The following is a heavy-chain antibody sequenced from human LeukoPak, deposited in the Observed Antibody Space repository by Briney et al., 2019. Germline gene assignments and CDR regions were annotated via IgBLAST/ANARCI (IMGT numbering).Heavy chain of an antibody. V-gene: IGHV4-34*01. J-gene: IGHJ6*03. D-gene: IGHD5-24*01. Sequence: SETLSLTCAVYGGSLSGYYWSWIRQPPGKGLEWIGDINHSGSTNYNPSLKSRVTISVDTSKNQFSLKLSSVTAADTAVYYCARIERDGYNRGYYYMDVWGKGTTVTVSS. CDR2: INHSGST. CDR3: ARIERDGYNRGYYYMDV. CDR1: GGSLSGYY.